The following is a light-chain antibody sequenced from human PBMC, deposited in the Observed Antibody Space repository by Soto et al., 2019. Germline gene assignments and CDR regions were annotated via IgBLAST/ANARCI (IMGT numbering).Light chain of an antibody. J-gene: IGKJ1*01. CDR2: WAS. CDR1: QSVLYSSNSKNY. Sequence: DIVLTQSPDSLAVSLGERATINCRSSQSVLYSSNSKNYLAWYQQKPRQPPKLLIYWASTRESGVPDRFSGSASGTDFTLTISSLQADDVAVYYCQQYYSTPWTFGQGTKVEIK. CDR3: QQYYSTPWT. V-gene: IGKV4-1*01.